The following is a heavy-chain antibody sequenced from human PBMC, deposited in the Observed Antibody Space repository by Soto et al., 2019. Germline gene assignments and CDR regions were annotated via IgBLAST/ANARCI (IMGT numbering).Heavy chain of an antibody. CDR2: ISDSGSS. Sequence: TSETLSLTCTVSGGSISSGGFYWSWIRQHPGKGLEWIGHISDSGSSYYNPSLESRVTISVDTSENQFSLKLSAVTAADTAVYFCARTTFYDIFTAYYSLFDYWGQGTKVTVSS. J-gene: IGHJ4*02. CDR1: GGSISSGGFY. CDR3: ARTTFYDIFTAYYSLFDY. D-gene: IGHD3-9*01. V-gene: IGHV4-31*03.